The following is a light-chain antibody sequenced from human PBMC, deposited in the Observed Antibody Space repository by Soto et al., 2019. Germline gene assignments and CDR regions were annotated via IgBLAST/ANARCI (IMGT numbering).Light chain of an antibody. CDR1: RGDIGGYNY. J-gene: IGLJ1*01. V-gene: IGLV2-14*03. Sequence: QSALTQPASVSASPGQSITISCTGTRGDIGGYNYVSWYQQHPGKAPKLMIYDVYHRPSGVSNRFSASKSGNTASLTISGFQVEDEADYYCSSYTSSTTLVFGTGTKVTVL. CDR3: SSYTSSTTLV. CDR2: DVY.